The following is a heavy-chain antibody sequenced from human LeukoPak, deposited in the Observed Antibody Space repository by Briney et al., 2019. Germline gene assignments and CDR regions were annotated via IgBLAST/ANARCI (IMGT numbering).Heavy chain of an antibody. CDR1: GYTFTGYY. J-gene: IGHJ4*02. CDR2: INPSGGST. CDR3: ARDLLANTFYYYDSSGYSGY. Sequence: GASVKVSCKASGYTFTGYYIHWVRQAPGQGLEWMGIINPSGGSTNYAQKFQGRVTMTRDMSMSTVYMELRSLRSDDTAVYYCARDLLANTFYYYDSSGYSGYWGQGTLVTVSS. V-gene: IGHV1-46*01. D-gene: IGHD3-22*01.